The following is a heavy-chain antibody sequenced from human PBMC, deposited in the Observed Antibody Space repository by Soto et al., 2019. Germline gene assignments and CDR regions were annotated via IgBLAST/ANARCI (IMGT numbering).Heavy chain of an antibody. CDR1: GGTFSSSA. D-gene: IGHD3-22*01. CDR3: AKVYYDRSGHPQGGFDY. Sequence: GASVPVSCTGSGGTFSSSAIILVRQAPGQGLEWMGGIIPIFGTANYAQKFRGRVTMTRDTSTSTVYMELSSLTSEDTGVYFCAKVYYDRSGHPQGGFDYWGQGTPVTVSS. J-gene: IGHJ4*02. V-gene: IGHV1-69*05. CDR2: IIPIFGTA.